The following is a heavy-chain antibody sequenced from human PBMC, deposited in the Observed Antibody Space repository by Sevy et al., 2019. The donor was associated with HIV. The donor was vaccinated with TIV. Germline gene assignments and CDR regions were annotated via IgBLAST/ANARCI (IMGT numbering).Heavy chain of an antibody. Sequence: SQTLSLTCSVSGGSIRSSTYYWGWIRQPPGKGLEWIGSIYDSGSTFFYQSFMSRVDISVDTSKNQFSLRLRSVTAADTAVYYCARHGLPGYKSGWFHVFDYWGQGALVTVSS. D-gene: IGHD6-19*01. CDR1: GGSIRSSTYY. J-gene: IGHJ4*02. V-gene: IGHV4-39*01. CDR2: IYDSGST. CDR3: ARHGLPGYKSGWFHVFDY.